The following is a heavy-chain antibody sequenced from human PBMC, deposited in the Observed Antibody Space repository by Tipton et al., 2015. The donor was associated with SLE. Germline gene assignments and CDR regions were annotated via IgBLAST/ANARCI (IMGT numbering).Heavy chain of an antibody. D-gene: IGHD3-3*01. CDR3: AADTIFRVVSFFDS. Sequence: TLSLTCTVSGGSINSYYWTWIRQPPGKGLEWIGYIYYSGSTKYHPSLKSRVTISVDTSKNRFSLKLTSMTAADTAVYYCAADTIFRVVSFFDSWGQGTLVTVSS. V-gene: IGHV4-59*12. CDR1: GGSINSYY. CDR2: IYYSGST. J-gene: IGHJ4*02.